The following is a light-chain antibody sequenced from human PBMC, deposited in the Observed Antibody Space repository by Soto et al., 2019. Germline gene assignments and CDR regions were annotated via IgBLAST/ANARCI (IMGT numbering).Light chain of an antibody. CDR3: CSYAGVTTFV. Sequence: QSVLTQPASVSGSPGQSITISCTGTSSDVGSYDLVSWYQQHPGKAPRLIIYEVTERPSGVSNRFSGSKSGSTASLTFSGLQAEDEADYFCCSYAGVTTFVFGTGTKVTVL. V-gene: IGLV2-23*02. CDR1: SSDVGSYDL. CDR2: EVT. J-gene: IGLJ1*01.